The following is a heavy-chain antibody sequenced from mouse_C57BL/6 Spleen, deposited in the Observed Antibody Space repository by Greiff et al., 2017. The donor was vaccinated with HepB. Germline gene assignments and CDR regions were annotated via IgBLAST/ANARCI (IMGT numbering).Heavy chain of an antibody. V-gene: IGHV3-6*01. D-gene: IGHD2-1*01. CDR1: GYSITSGYY. Sequence: EVKLQESGPGLVKPSQSLSLTCSVTGYSITSGYYWNWIRQFPGNKLEWMGYISYDGSNNYNPSLKNRISITRDTSKNQFFLKLNSVTTEDTATYYCARVSIYYGDYWGQGTTLTVSS. J-gene: IGHJ2*01. CDR3: ARVSIYYGDY. CDR2: ISYDGSN.